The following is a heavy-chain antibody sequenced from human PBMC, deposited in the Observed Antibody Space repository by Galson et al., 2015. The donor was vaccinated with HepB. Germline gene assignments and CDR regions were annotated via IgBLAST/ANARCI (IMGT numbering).Heavy chain of an antibody. D-gene: IGHD4-17*01. J-gene: IGHJ3*02. CDR1: GYTFTSYY. CDR2: INPSGGST. Sequence: SVKVSCKASGYTFTSYYMHWVRQAPGQGLEWMGIINPSGGSTSYAQKFQGRVTMTRDTSTSTVYMELSSLRSEDTAVYYCARDVSPGGTTGHAFDIWGQGTMVTVSS. V-gene: IGHV1-46*01. CDR3: ARDVSPGGTTGHAFDI.